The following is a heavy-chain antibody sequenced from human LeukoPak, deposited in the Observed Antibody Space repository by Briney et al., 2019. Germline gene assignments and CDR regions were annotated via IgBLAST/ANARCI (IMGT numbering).Heavy chain of an antibody. CDR3: ARDRDYGQYFDY. Sequence: SETLSLTCTVSGGSISSYYWSWIRQPPGKGLEWIGYIYYSGSTNYNPSLKSRVTISVDTSKNQFSLKLSSVTAADTAVYYCARDRDYGQYFDYWGQGTLVTVSS. V-gene: IGHV4-59*01. CDR2: IYYSGST. CDR1: GGSISSYY. D-gene: IGHD4-17*01. J-gene: IGHJ4*02.